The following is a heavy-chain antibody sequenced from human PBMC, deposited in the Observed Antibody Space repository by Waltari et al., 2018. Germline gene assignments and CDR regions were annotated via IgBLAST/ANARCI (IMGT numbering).Heavy chain of an antibody. CDR1: AFTFSSYA. CDR3: ARDYCDRTNCHGMDV. J-gene: IGHJ6*02. D-gene: IGHD3-22*01. Sequence: QVQLVESGGGVVQPGRSLRLSCEASAFTFSSYAMHWVRHAPGKGLEWVAVISYNGRNIYYVDSVKGGFTISRDNSKKTLYMLMNSLRAEDTAVYYCARDYCDRTNCHGMDVWGQGTTVTVSS. V-gene: IGHV3-30*04. CDR2: ISYNGRNI.